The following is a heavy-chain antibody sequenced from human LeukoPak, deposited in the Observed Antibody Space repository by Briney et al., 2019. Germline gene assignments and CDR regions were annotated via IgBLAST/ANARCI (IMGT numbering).Heavy chain of an antibody. V-gene: IGHV3-30*04. CDR2: ISYDGSNE. CDR1: GFTFSSYA. Sequence: GGSLRLSCAASGFTFSSYAMHWVRQAPGKGLEWVAVISYDGSNEYYADSVKGRFTISRDNSKNTLYLQMNSLRAEDTAVYYCAREGDTVTYPDYWGQGTLVTVSS. D-gene: IGHD4-17*01. CDR3: AREGDTVTYPDY. J-gene: IGHJ4*02.